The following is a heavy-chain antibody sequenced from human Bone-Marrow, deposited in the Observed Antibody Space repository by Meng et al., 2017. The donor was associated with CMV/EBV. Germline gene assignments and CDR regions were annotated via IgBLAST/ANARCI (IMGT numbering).Heavy chain of an antibody. V-gene: IGHV3-33*06. CDR1: GFTFSKYG. D-gene: IGHD3-3*01. CDR3: AKSVDLWSGYLDD. CDR2: VWSDGTTK. Sequence: GGSLRLSCTASGFTFSKYGMHWVRQAPGKGLGWVAVVWSDGTTKYYADSVKGRFTISRDDSKSTLYLHMSSLRADDTAVYYCAKSVDLWSGYLDDWGQGTLVTVYS. J-gene: IGHJ4*02.